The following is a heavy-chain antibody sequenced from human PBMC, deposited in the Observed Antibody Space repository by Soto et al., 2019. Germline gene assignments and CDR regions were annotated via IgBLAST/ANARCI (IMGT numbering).Heavy chain of an antibody. Sequence: SETLSLTCTVSGCSISSYYWSWIRQPPGKGLEWIGYIYYSGSTNYNPSLKSRVTISVDTSKNQFSLKLSSVTAADTAVYYCARGVLGKNYNWFDPWGQGTLVTVS. V-gene: IGHV4-59*01. D-gene: IGHD3-10*01. CDR3: ARGVLGKNYNWFDP. CDR2: IYYSGST. J-gene: IGHJ5*02. CDR1: GCSISSYY.